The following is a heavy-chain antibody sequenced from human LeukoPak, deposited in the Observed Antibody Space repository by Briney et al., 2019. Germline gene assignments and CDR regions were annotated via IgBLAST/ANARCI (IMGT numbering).Heavy chain of an antibody. D-gene: IGHD5-12*01. V-gene: IGHV3-21*01. CDR2: ISGSSSYI. CDR3: ARDGDLRGYSGYDFDY. J-gene: IGHJ4*02. Sequence: GGSLRLSCAASGFTFSSYSMNWVRQAPGKGLEWVSSISGSSSYIYYADSVKGRFTISRDNAKNSLYLQMNSLRAEDTAVYYCARDGDLRGYSGYDFDYWGQGTLVTVSS. CDR1: GFTFSSYS.